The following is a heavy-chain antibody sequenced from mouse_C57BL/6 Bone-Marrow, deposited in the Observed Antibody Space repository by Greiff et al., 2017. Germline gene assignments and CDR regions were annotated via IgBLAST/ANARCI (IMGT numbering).Heavy chain of an antibody. Sequence: EVQRVESGGGLVKPGGSLKLSCAASGFTFSSYAMSWVRQTPEKRLEWVATISDGGSYTYYPDNVKGRFTISRDNAKNNLYLQMSHLKSEDTAMYYCARSTTVGYAMDYWGQGTSVTVSS. CDR1: GFTFSSYA. J-gene: IGHJ4*01. CDR3: ARSTTVGYAMDY. V-gene: IGHV5-4*01. D-gene: IGHD1-1*01. CDR2: ISDGGSYT.